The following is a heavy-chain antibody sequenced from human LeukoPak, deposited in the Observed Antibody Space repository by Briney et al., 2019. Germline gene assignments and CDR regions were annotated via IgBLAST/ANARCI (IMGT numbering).Heavy chain of an antibody. CDR1: GYIFSDYG. D-gene: IGHD2-15*01. J-gene: IGHJ4*02. CDR3: ARVDGSPDY. V-gene: IGHV1-18*01. Sequence: PRASVKVSCKASGYIFSDYGISWVRQAPGQGLEWMGWISGYNRKTNYAQQLQGRVTVTVDTSTSTGYMDLRSLRSDDTAVYYCARVDGSPDYWGQGTLVTVSS. CDR2: ISGYNRKT.